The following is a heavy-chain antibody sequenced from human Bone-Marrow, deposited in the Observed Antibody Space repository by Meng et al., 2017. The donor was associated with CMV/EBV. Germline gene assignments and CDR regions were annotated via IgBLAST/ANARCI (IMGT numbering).Heavy chain of an antibody. J-gene: IGHJ6*02. D-gene: IGHD6-13*01. V-gene: IGHV1-69*05. CDR3: ARYQGNYYYYGMDV. Sequence: SVKVSCKASGGTFTSYTINWVRQAPGQGLEWMGGIIPIFDTGNYAQKFQGRVTITTDESTSTAYMEWSSLRSEDTAVYYCARYQGNYYYYGMDVWGQGTTVTVSS. CDR1: GGTFTSYT. CDR2: IIPIFDTG.